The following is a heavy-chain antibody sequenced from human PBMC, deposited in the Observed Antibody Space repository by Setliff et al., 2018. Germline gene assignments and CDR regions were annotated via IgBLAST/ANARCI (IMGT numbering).Heavy chain of an antibody. V-gene: IGHV4-34*01. D-gene: IGHD3-16*01. CDR3: ASLGIRDWYFDL. CDR1: GGPFSGYY. CDR2: INHSGST. Sequence: PSETLSLTCAVYGGPFSGYYWSWIRQPPGKGLEWIGEINHSGSTNYNPSLKSRVTMSVDTSKNQFSLKLSSVTAADTAVYYCASLGIRDWYFDLWGRGTLVTVSS. J-gene: IGHJ2*01.